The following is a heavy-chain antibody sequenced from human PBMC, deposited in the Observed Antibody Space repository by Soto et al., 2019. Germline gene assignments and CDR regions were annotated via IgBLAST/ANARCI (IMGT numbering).Heavy chain of an antibody. D-gene: IGHD6-13*01. CDR2: IHYSGST. Sequence: PSETLSLTCTVSGGSISSSSYYWGWIRQPPGKGLEWIGSIHYSGSTYYNPSLKSRVTISVDTSKNQFSLKLSSVTAADTAVYYCARSLAAAGTDFDYWGQGTLVTVSS. V-gene: IGHV4-39*01. CDR1: GGSISSSSYY. J-gene: IGHJ4*02. CDR3: ARSLAAAGTDFDY.